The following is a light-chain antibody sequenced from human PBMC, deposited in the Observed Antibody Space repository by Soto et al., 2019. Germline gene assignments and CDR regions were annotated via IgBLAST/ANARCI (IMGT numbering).Light chain of an antibody. CDR3: QQYKSYLYT. J-gene: IGKJ2*01. V-gene: IGKV1-5*01. CDR1: QSISSW. Sequence: DIQMTQSPSTLSASVGDRVTITCRASQSISSWLAWYQQKPGKAPKLLIYDASSVESGVPSRFSGGGSGTELTLSISSLQPDDFATYYCQQYKSYLYTVGQGTKLEIK. CDR2: DAS.